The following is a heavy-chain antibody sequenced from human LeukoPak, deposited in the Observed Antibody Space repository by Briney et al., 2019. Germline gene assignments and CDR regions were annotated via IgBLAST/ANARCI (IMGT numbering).Heavy chain of an antibody. D-gene: IGHD6-19*01. V-gene: IGHV3-48*02. J-gene: IGHJ3*02. CDR1: GFTLGAYS. Sequence: GGSLRLSCAASGFTLGAYSMNWVRQAPGKGLDWVSYISSRSFTIYYADSVKGRFTISRDNAKNSLYLEMNSLRDEDTAVYYCARSVKAVAGYDAFDIWGQGTVVTVSS. CDR2: ISSRSFTI. CDR3: ARSVKAVAGYDAFDI.